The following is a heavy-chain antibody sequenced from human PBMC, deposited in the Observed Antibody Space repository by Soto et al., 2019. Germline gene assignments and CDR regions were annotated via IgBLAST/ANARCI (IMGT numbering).Heavy chain of an antibody. D-gene: IGHD6-13*01. J-gene: IGHJ4*02. CDR3: ASEIAAGRFDY. CDR1: GGSISSGDYY. CDR2: IYYSGST. Sequence: SETLSLTCTVSGGSISSGDYYWSWIRQPPGKGLEWIGYIYYSGSTYYNPSLKSRVTISVDTSKNQSSLKLSSVTAADTAVYYCASEIAAGRFDYWGQGTLLTVSS. V-gene: IGHV4-30-4*01.